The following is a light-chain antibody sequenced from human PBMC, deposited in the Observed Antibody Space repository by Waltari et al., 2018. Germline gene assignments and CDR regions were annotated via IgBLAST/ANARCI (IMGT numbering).Light chain of an antibody. Sequence: HSALTQPASVSGSPGQPIPIPCRGSSSDVGGYNYVSWYLQYPGQAPKLIIYDVSQRPSEISDRFSGSKSGSTASLTISGLQAEDEADYYCSSYTSSNTVVFGGGTKVTVL. CDR2: DVS. V-gene: IGLV2-14*03. CDR3: SSYTSSNTVV. CDR1: SSDVGGYNY. J-gene: IGLJ2*01.